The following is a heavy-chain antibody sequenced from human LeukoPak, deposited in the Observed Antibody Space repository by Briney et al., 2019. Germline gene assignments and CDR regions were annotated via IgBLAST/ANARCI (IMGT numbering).Heavy chain of an antibody. V-gene: IGHV3-7*03. J-gene: IGHJ4*02. Sequence: GGSLRLSCAASGFTFGDTWMNWVRQVPGQGLEWVANIKQDGSEKFYVASVKGRFTISRDNGKSSLYLQMNSLRAEDTALYYCARMGQLWSVFDYWGQGTLVTVSS. CDR2: IKQDGSEK. D-gene: IGHD5-18*01. CDR1: GFTFGDTW. CDR3: ARMGQLWSVFDY.